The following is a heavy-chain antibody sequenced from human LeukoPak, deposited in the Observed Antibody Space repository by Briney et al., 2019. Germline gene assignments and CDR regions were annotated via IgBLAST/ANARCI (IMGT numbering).Heavy chain of an antibody. CDR1: GFTFSDNW. V-gene: IGHV3-7*01. CDR2: INQDGRGR. J-gene: IGHJ6*04. Sequence: RTGGSLRLSCATSGFTFSDNWMTCVRQAPGKGLEWVANINQDGRGRYYVDSVQGRFIISRDNAQNSVHLQMNSLRAEDTAVYYCATRYCSIAACRASSYKCMDDWGKGTMVIVSS. D-gene: IGHD2-2*01. CDR3: ATRYCSIAACRASSYKCMDD.